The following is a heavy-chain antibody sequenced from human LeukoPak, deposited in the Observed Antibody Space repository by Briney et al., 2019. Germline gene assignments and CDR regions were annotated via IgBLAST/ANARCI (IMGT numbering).Heavy chain of an antibody. CDR3: ARERSSMVRGGGPYYFDY. V-gene: IGHV3-53*01. D-gene: IGHD3-10*01. J-gene: IGHJ4*02. CDR2: XXXGXTQ. CDR1: XXXXSXXX. Sequence: GGSLRLSCAASXXXXSXXXXXXVXXXXXXXXXXVXXXXXGXTQXNPDXIKGQFTISXDXSKNPLYLQMNSLRAEDTAVYYXARERSSMVRGGGPYYFDYWGQGTLVTVSS.